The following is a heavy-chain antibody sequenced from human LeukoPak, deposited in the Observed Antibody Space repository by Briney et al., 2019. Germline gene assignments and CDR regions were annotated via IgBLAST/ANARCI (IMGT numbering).Heavy chain of an antibody. Sequence: AAVKVSCKSSGYTFTGYYMHWVRQAPGQGPEGMGWINPNSGGTNYAQKFQGRVTKTRDTSISTAYMELSRLRSDDTAVYYCARGSDRYGLEWGQGTLVTVSS. CDR2: INPNSGGT. J-gene: IGHJ4*02. D-gene: IGHD5-18*01. CDR1: GYTFTGYY. CDR3: ARGSDRYGLE. V-gene: IGHV1-2*02.